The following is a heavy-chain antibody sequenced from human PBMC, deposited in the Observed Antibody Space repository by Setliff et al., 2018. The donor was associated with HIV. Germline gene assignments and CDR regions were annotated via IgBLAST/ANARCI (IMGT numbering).Heavy chain of an antibody. J-gene: IGHJ6*02. CDR3: ARNFGLSPSGKYYYYYGMDI. CDR1: GYTFTGHY. D-gene: IGHD3-10*01. Sequence: PAASVKVSCKASGYTFTGHYLHWVRQAPGQGLEWLGWVNPNSGDAIYAQNFQGRVTMTRDTSINAAYMGLRGLRSDDTAVNYCARNFGLSPSGKYYYYYGMDIWGQGTTVTVSS. CDR2: VNPNSGDA. V-gene: IGHV1-2*02.